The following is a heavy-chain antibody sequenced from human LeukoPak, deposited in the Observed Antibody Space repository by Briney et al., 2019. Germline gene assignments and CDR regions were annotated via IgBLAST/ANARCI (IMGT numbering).Heavy chain of an antibody. J-gene: IGHJ4*02. CDR1: GGSISSGTYY. CDR3: ARASQLFYFDY. D-gene: IGHD2-15*01. CDR2: IYYSGST. V-gene: IGHV4-31*03. Sequence: SQTLSLTCTVSGGSISSGTYYWSWIRQHPGKGLEWIGYIYYSGSTYYNPSLKSRVTISVDTSKNQFSLKLSAVTAADTAVYYCARASQLFYFDYWGQGTLVTVSS.